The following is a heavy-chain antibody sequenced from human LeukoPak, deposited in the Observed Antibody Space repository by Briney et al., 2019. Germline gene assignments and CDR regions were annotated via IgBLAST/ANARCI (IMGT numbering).Heavy chain of an antibody. CDR1: GFTFSSYG. V-gene: IGHV3-30*02. Sequence: HPGGSLRLSCAVSGFTFSSYGMHWVRQAPGKGLEWVAFIRYDGSNKYYADSVKGRFTISRDNSKNTLYLQMNSLRAEDTAVYYCANTPSDSSSWYGEGYYFDYWGQGTLVTVSS. CDR3: ANTPSDSSSWYGEGYYFDY. CDR2: IRYDGSNK. J-gene: IGHJ4*02. D-gene: IGHD6-13*01.